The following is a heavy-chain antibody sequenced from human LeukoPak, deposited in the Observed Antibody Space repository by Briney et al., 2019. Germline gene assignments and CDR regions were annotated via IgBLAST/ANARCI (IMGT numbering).Heavy chain of an antibody. D-gene: IGHD3-22*01. CDR1: GFSFSTYS. V-gene: IGHV3-23*01. CDR2: ITGSGANT. Sequence: GGSLRLSCAGSGFSFSTYSMNWVRQAPGKGLEWVSGITGSGANTYYADSVKGRFTISRDNSKNTLYLRMNSLRAEDTAVYYCYYYDSSGFYPQTKIDYWGQGTLVTVSS. J-gene: IGHJ4*02. CDR3: YYYDSSGFYPQTKIDY.